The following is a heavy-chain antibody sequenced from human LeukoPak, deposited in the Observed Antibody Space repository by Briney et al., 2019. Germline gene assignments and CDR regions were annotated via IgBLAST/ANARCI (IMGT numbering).Heavy chain of an antibody. V-gene: IGHV4-59*01. J-gene: IGHJ4*02. D-gene: IGHD3-10*01. Sequence: PSETLSLTCTVSGGSISSYYWSWIRQPPGKGLEWIGYIYYSGSTNYNPSLKSRVTISVDTSKNQFSLKLSSVTAAGTAVYYCARDLGGEGVFDYWGQGTLVTVSS. CDR2: IYYSGST. CDR1: GGSISSYY. CDR3: ARDLGGEGVFDY.